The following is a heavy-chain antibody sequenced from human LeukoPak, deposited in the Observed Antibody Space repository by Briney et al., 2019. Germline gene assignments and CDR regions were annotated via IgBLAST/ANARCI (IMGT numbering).Heavy chain of an antibody. CDR2: ISAYTGIT. Sequence: ASVTVSCKASGFRFTSFGVSSVRQAPGQGLEWMGWISAYTGITHYAERFEDRVTMAIDTSTTPVYMEQRSLIYGDTAVYYCARDSEYSGTGNGDWFDPWGQGTVVTVSS. J-gene: IGHJ5*02. V-gene: IGHV1-18*04. D-gene: IGHD4-11*01. CDR1: GFRFTSFG. CDR3: ARDSEYSGTGNGDWFDP.